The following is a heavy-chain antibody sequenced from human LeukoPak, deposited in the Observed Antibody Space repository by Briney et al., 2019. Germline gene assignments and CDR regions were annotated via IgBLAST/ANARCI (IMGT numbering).Heavy chain of an antibody. CDR1: GFPFSNSW. J-gene: IGHJ6*04. CDR3: AGGSSMEV. D-gene: IGHD1-26*01. Sequence: GGSLRLSCAVSGFPFSNSWMYWVRQAPGKGREGVGNIKKEGSGISYVDSVKGGFIISRENARNSLYLQMNSLRVEDTAVYFCAGGSSMEVWGKGTAVTVSS. V-gene: IGHV3-7*03. CDR2: IKKEGSGI.